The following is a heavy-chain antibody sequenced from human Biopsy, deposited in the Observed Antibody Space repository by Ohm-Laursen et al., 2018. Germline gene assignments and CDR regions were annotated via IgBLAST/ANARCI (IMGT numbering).Heavy chain of an antibody. CDR2: INRDSDTA. CDR1: GFIFADYD. J-gene: IGHJ4*02. D-gene: IGHD3-16*01. Sequence: SLRLSCSASGFIFADYDMHWVRQAPGKGLEWVSRINRDSDTADYVDSVRGRFTIFRDNARKTLFLQMNSLRPEDTALYYCVKDRGGARASFHYWGQGIRVAVSS. CDR3: VKDRGGARASFHY. V-gene: IGHV3-9*01.